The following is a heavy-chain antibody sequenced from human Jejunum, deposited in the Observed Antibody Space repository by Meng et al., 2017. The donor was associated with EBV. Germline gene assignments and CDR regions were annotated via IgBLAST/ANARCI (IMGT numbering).Heavy chain of an antibody. CDR3: ARDRRVGSYDY. D-gene: IGHD1-26*01. V-gene: IGHV7-4-1*02. CDR2: ISYNTGNP. CDR1: GYIFTTYS. J-gene: IGHJ4*02. Sequence: QVQLVQSGSELRELXXXXKVSCKASGYIFTTYSMNWVRQAPGQGLEWMGYISYNTGNPSYAQGFTGRFVFSWDTSVNTAYLQISSLRAEDTAVYYCARDRRVGSYDYWGQGTLVTVSS.